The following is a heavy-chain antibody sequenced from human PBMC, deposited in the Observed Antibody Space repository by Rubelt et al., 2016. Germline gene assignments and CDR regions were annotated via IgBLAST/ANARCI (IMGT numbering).Heavy chain of an antibody. CDR3: ARSGSGWDFNY. CDR1: GFTVSSTY. Sequence: EVQLVESGGGLIQPGGSLRLSCAASGFTVSSTYMNWVRQAPGKGLEWVSIIYSGGSTYYADSVKGQFTISRDNSRNILNLQMNSLRAEDTAVYYCARSGSGWDFNYWGQGTLVTVSS. CDR2: IYSGGST. D-gene: IGHD6-19*01. J-gene: IGHJ4*02. V-gene: IGHV3-53*01.